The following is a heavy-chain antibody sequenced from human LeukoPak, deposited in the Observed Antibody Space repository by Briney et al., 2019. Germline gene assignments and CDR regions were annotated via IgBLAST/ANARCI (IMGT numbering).Heavy chain of an antibody. Sequence: GGSLRLSCAASGFTFSSYSMNWVRQAPGKGLEWVSYISSSSSTIYYADSVKGRFTISRDNAKNSLYLQMNSLRAEDTAVYYCARDRMCFDYWGQGTLVTVSS. CDR2: ISSSSSTI. J-gene: IGHJ4*02. V-gene: IGHV3-48*04. CDR1: GFTFSSYS. CDR3: ARDRMCFDY.